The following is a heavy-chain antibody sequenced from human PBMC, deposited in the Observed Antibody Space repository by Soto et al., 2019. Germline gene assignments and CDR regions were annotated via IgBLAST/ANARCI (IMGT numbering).Heavy chain of an antibody. CDR1: GDSFSSNSAA. V-gene: IGHV6-1*01. J-gene: IGHJ4*02. CDR3: ARRGTLGGTFDY. Sequence: PSQTLSLTCAISGDSFSSNSAAWNWVRQSPSRGLERLGRTYYRSKNYNDYSVSVKSRITIIPDTSKNQFSLQLNSVTPEDTAVYYCARRGTLGGTFDYWGQGILVTVSS. CDR2: TYYRSKNYN. D-gene: IGHD1-26*01.